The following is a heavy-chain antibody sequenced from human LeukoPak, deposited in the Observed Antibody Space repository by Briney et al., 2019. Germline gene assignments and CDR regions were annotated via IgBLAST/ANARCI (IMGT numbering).Heavy chain of an antibody. CDR3: GRDLNAQVDS. CDR1: GFTFSSYA. V-gene: IGHV3-30-3*01. J-gene: IGHJ4*02. Sequence: GRSLRLSCAASGFTFSSYAMHWVRQAPGKRLEWVAVISYDGSNKYYADSVKGRFTISRDNAKNTLYLQMNSLRAEDTAVYYCGRDLNAQVDSWGQGTLVTVSS. CDR2: ISYDGSNK.